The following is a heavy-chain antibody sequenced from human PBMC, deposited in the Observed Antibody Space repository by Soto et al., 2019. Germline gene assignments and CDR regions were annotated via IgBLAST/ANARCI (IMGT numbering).Heavy chain of an antibody. CDR2: MRFDGTNT. CDR3: VRDRRGYNFGNFDS. Sequence: GGSLRLSCAASGFVFSTYVMHWVRQAPGKGLEWVAVMRFDGTNTYHADSVKGRFTISRDNSKNTLYLQMNSLRADDTAVYYCVRDRRGYNFGNFDSWGQGILVTVSS. J-gene: IGHJ4*02. D-gene: IGHD5-18*01. CDR1: GFVFSTYV. V-gene: IGHV3-33*01.